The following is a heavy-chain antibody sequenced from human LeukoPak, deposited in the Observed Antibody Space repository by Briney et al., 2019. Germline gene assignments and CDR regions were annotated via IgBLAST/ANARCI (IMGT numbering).Heavy chain of an antibody. Sequence: GGSLRLSCAASGFTVSSNYMSWVRQAPGKGLEWVSAIYTGGSTYYADSVKGRFTISRDNSKNTLYLQMNSLRAEDTAVYYCARSPDPISDVWGKGTTVTVSS. CDR2: IYTGGST. J-gene: IGHJ6*04. V-gene: IGHV3-53*01. CDR3: ARSPDPISDV. D-gene: IGHD1-14*01. CDR1: GFTVSSNY.